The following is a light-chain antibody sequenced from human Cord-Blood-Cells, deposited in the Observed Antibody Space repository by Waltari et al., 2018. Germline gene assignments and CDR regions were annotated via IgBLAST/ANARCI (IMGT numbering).Light chain of an antibody. V-gene: IGLV2-14*01. CDR3: SSYTSSSTWV. Sequence: QSALTQPASVSGSPGQSITISCTGTSSDVGGYHYVSWYQQHPGKAPKLMIYEVSNRPSGCSNRCSGSKSGNTASLTISGLQAEDEADYYCSSYTSSSTWVFGGGTKLTVL. CDR2: EVS. J-gene: IGLJ3*02. CDR1: SSDVGGYHY.